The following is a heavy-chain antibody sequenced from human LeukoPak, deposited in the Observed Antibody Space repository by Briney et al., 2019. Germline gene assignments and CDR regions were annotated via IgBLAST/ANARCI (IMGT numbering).Heavy chain of an antibody. CDR3: AREYRYCSSTSCYKHYMDV. V-gene: IGHV4-30-4*08. Sequence: SETLSLTCTVSGGSISSGDYYWSWIRQPPGKGLEWIGYIYYSGSTYYNPSLKSRVTISVDTSKNQFSLKLSSVTAADTAVYYCAREYRYCSSTSCYKHYMDVWGKGTTVTVSS. CDR2: IYYSGST. CDR1: GGSISSGDYY. D-gene: IGHD2-2*02. J-gene: IGHJ6*03.